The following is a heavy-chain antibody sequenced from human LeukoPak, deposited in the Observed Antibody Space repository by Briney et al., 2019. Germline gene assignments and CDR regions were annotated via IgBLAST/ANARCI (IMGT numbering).Heavy chain of an antibody. D-gene: IGHD3-22*01. CDR2: ISSSSSYI. V-gene: IGHV3-21*01. J-gene: IGHJ4*02. CDR1: GFTFSSYS. Sequence: GGSLRLSCAASGFTFSSYSMNWVRQAPGKGLEWVSSISSSSSYIYYADSVKGRFTISRDNAKNSLCLQMNSLRAEDTAVYYCARYDSSGYCPFDYWGQGTLVTVSS. CDR3: ARYDSSGYCPFDY.